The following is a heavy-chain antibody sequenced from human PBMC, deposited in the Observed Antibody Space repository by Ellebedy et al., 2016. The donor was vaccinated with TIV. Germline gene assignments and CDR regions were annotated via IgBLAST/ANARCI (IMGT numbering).Heavy chain of an antibody. CDR3: ARELHGFDI. CDR1: GFTFNNYW. CDR2: IKQDGSER. D-gene: IGHD2-15*01. V-gene: IGHV3-7*01. J-gene: IGHJ3*02. Sequence: GESLKIFCAASGFTFNNYWMNWVRQAPGKGLEWVANIKQDGSERYYVDSVKGRFTISRDNAKKSLYLQMNSLRAEDTAVYYCARELHGFDIWGQGTMVTVSS.